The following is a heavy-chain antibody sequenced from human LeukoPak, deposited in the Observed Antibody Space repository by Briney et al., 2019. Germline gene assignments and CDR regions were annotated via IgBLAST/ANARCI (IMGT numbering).Heavy chain of an antibody. CDR1: GGSISSSYW. CDR3: ARGYCSGGSCYSYYYYNYMDV. J-gene: IGHJ6*03. Sequence: SETLSLTCGVSGGSISSSYWWSWVRQPPGKGLEWIGEIYHSGSTNYNPSLKSRVTISVDTSKNQFSLKLSSVTAADTAVYYCARGYCSGGSCYSYYYYNYMDVWGKGTTVTVSS. V-gene: IGHV4-4*02. CDR2: IYHSGST. D-gene: IGHD2-15*01.